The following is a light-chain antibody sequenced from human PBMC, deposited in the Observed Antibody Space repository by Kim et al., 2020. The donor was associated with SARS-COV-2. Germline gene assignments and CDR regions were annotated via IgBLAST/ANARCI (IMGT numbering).Light chain of an antibody. Sequence: EIVLTQSPGTLSLSLGERATLSCRASQSVINNYLAWYQQKVGQPPRLLIYGASTRTIGIPDRFSGSGSGTDFTLTISRLEPEDFAVYYCQHYGASLRTFGQGTKVDIK. V-gene: IGKV3-20*01. J-gene: IGKJ1*01. CDR3: QHYGASLRT. CDR2: GAS. CDR1: QSVINNY.